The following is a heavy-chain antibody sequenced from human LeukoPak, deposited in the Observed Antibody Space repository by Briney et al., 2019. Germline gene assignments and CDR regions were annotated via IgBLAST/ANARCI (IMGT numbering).Heavy chain of an antibody. CDR2: IYYSGST. D-gene: IGHD3-10*01. J-gene: IGHJ4*02. CDR1: GGSISSSSYY. V-gene: IGHV4-39*07. Sequence: SETLSLTCTVSGGSISSSSYYWGWIRQPPGKGLEWIGSIYYSGSTYYNPSLKSRVTISVDTSKNQFSLKLSSVTAADTAVYYCARGGYGSGSQNFDYWGQGTLVTVSS. CDR3: ARGGYGSGSQNFDY.